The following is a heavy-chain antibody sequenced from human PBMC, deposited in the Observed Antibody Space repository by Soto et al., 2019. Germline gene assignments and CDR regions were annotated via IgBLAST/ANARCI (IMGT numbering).Heavy chain of an antibody. D-gene: IGHD6-13*01. J-gene: IGHJ5*02. Sequence: QVQLVQSGAEVKKPGSSVKVSCTASGGTFSSHAISWVRQAPRQGLECMGGIIPVFGTANYAQKFQGRVTIYADESTKIAYMELSSLRSEDTAIYYCATEGDAGIAAAGTGWFDRCGQVTLFTVSS. CDR1: GGTFSSHA. CDR3: ATEGDAGIAAAGTGWFDR. CDR2: IIPVFGTA. V-gene: IGHV1-69*12.